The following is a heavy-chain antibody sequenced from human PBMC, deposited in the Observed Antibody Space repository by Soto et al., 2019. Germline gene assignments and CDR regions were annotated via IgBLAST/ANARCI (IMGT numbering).Heavy chain of an antibody. J-gene: IGHJ4*02. CDR3: ARGQTITMIVVVTYYFDY. CDR1: GGSLSGYY. Sequence: SETLSLTCAVYGGSLSGYYWSWIRQPPGKGLEWIGEINHSGSTNYNPSLKSRVTISVDTSKNQFSLKLSSVTAADTAVYYCARGQTITMIVVVTYYFDYWGQGTLVTVSS. CDR2: INHSGST. V-gene: IGHV4-34*01. D-gene: IGHD3-22*01.